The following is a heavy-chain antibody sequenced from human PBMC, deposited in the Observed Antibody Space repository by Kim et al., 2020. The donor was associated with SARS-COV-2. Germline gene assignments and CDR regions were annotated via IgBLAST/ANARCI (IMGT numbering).Heavy chain of an antibody. Sequence: DSVKGRFTISKDSSKNTLYLQMSSLRAEDTAVYNCVKALWSVVPAAAIDWGQGTLVTVSS. D-gene: IGHD2-2*01. CDR3: VKALWSVVPAAAID. V-gene: IGHV3-64D*09. J-gene: IGHJ4*02.